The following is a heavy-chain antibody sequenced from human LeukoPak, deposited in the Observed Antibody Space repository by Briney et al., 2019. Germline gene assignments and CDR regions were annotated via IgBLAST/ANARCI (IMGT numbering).Heavy chain of an antibody. J-gene: IGHJ4*02. CDR1: GGSFSGYY. CDR2: INHSGST. CDR3: ARGGYYDSSGLIDY. D-gene: IGHD3-22*01. Sequence: SETLSLTCAVYGGSFSGYYWSWIRQPPGKGLEWIGEINHSGSTNYNPSLKSRVTISVDTSKNQFSLKLSSVTAADTAVYYCARGGYYDSSGLIDYWGQGTLVTVSS. V-gene: IGHV4-34*01.